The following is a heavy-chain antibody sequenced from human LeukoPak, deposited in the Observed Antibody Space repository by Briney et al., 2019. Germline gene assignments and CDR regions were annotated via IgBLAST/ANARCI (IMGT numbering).Heavy chain of an antibody. CDR1: GGSISSYY. V-gene: IGHV4-59*01. J-gene: IGHJ2*01. CDR2: IYYSGST. CDR3: ARYYYDSSGYYPYWYFDL. D-gene: IGHD3-22*01. Sequence: SETLSLTCTVSGGSISSYYWSWIRQPPGKGLEWIGYIYYSGSTNYNPSLKSRVTISVDTSKNQFSLKLSSVTAADTAVYYCARYYYDSSGYYPYWYFDLWGRGTLVTVSS.